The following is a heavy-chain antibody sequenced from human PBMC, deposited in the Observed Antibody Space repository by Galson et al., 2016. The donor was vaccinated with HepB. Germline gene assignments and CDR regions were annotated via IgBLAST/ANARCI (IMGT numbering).Heavy chain of an antibody. CDR1: GYSFINHW. V-gene: IGHV5-51*01. CDR2: ISPGDSDI. Sequence: QSGAEVKKPGESLKIFCKGSGYSFINHWIGWVRQMPGKGLEWVGIISPGDSDIRYSPSFQGQVTISADKSINTAYLQWSSLKASDTALYYCARHDVLSVGGYWNFDLWGRGTMVIVAS. J-gene: IGHJ2*01. CDR3: ARHDVLSVGGYWNFDL. D-gene: IGHD2-15*01.